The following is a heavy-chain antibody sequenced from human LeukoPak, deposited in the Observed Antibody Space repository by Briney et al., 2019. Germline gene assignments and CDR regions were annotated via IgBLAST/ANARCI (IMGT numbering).Heavy chain of an antibody. CDR1: GGSVNSGTYY. D-gene: IGHD3-22*01. V-gene: IGHV4-39*07. J-gene: IGHJ4*02. Sequence: SETLSLTCTVSGGSVNSGTYYWSWIRQPPGKGLEWIGNIYYSGSAYYNPSLKSRVTMSVDTSKNQFSLKLSSVTAADTAVYYCARKPIVNSAWYYFDYWGQGTLVTVSS. CDR2: IYYSGSA. CDR3: ARKPIVNSAWYYFDY.